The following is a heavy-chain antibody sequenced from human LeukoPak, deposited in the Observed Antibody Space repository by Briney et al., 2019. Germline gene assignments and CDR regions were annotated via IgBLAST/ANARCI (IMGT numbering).Heavy chain of an antibody. Sequence: SETLSLTCTVSGDSFNSATFYRAWIRQSPGKGLELIGYTYNRGNTYYNPSLNSRVTISVDTSKNQFSLKLRSVTAADSAVYYCARDFWAATGAFEIWGQGASVTVSS. J-gene: IGHJ3*02. CDR2: TYNRGNT. CDR1: GDSFNSATFY. V-gene: IGHV4-61*01. D-gene: IGHD3/OR15-3a*01. CDR3: ARDFWAATGAFEI.